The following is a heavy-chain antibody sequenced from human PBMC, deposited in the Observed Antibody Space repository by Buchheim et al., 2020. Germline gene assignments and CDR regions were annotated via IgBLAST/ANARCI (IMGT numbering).Heavy chain of an antibody. CDR3: TTGALAES. CDR2: IKSDGSDT. V-gene: IGHV3-74*01. Sequence: EVQLVESGGDLVQPGGSLRLSCAASGFTFSTYWMQWVRQAPGNGLVWVSRIKSDGSDTTYADSVKVRFTISRDNAKNTLYLQMNSLRAEDTAVYYCTTGALAESWGQGTL. CDR1: GFTFSTYW. D-gene: IGHD1-14*01. J-gene: IGHJ4*02.